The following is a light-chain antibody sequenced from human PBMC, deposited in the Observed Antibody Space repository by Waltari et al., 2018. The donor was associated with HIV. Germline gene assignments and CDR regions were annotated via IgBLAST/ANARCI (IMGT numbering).Light chain of an antibody. V-gene: IGLV1-47*01. Sequence: QSVVTQPPSASATPGQRVTISCSGSGSNIGTYSVNWYQHFPGTAPKLLIYMNDQRPSGVPGRFSGSQSGTSASLAISGLQYDDEADYYCAVWDDSLGGAVFGGGTKLTVL. CDR2: MND. J-gene: IGLJ2*01. CDR1: GSNIGTYS. CDR3: AVWDDSLGGAV.